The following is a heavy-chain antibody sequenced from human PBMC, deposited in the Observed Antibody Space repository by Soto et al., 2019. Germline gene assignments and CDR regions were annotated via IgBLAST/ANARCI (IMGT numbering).Heavy chain of an antibody. CDR1: GGSISSGDSY. J-gene: IGHJ4*02. V-gene: IGHV4-30-4*01. CDR2: IYYSGTT. D-gene: IGHD1-1*01. Sequence: QVQLQESGPGLVKPSQTLSLTCTVSGGSISSGDSYWSWIRQPPGKGLEWIGYIYYSGTTYYNPSLQGRVTIAVDTSRNQFSLKLTSVTAADTAVYYCVRDRAGMGTGDYWGQGTLVTVSS. CDR3: VRDRAGMGTGDY.